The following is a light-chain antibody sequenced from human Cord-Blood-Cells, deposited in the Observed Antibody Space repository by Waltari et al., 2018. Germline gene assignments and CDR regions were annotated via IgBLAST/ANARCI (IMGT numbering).Light chain of an antibody. V-gene: IGKV1-39*01. CDR3: QQSYSTPFT. J-gene: IGKJ3*01. Sequence: DIQMTQSPSSLSASVGDRVTITCRASQSISSYLNWYQQKPGKAPKLLIYAASSLQSVVPSRFSGSGSRTDFTLTISSLQPEDFANYYCQQSYSTPFTFGPGTKVDIK. CDR1: QSISSY. CDR2: AAS.